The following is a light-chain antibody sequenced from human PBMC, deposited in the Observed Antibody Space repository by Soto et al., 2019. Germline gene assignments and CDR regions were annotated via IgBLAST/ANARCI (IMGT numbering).Light chain of an antibody. Sequence: EIVLTQSPGTLSLSPGDRATLSCRASQSVSRSYLGWYQQKPGQAPRLLMYGASIRAAGVPDRFSGSGSGTEFTLTISRLEPEDFTVYYCQQYGSSPPLTFGGGTKVDIK. V-gene: IGKV3-20*01. CDR1: QSVSRSY. CDR2: GAS. J-gene: IGKJ4*01. CDR3: QQYGSSPPLT.